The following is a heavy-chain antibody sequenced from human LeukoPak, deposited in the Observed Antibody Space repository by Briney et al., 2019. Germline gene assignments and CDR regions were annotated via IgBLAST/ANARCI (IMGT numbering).Heavy chain of an antibody. CDR1: GGSISSYY. CDR2: IYYSGST. Sequence: SETLSLTCTVSGGSISSYYWSWIRQPLGKGLEWIGYIYYSGSTNYNPSLKSRVTISVDTSKNQFSLKLSSVTAADTAVYYCARHYSNYGYFDYWGQGTLVTVSS. CDR3: ARHYSNYGYFDY. J-gene: IGHJ4*02. V-gene: IGHV4-59*08. D-gene: IGHD4-11*01.